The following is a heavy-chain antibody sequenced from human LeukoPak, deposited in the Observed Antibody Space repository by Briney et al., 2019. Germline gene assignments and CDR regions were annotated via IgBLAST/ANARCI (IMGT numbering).Heavy chain of an antibody. V-gene: IGHV3-7*01. CDR1: GFTFSSYW. CDR2: IKQDGSKK. J-gene: IGHJ4*02. CDR3: ARVQRGYSYGLDY. D-gene: IGHD5-18*01. Sequence: GGSLRLSCAASGFTFSSYWMSWVRQAPGKGLEWVANIKQDGSKKYYVDSVKGRFTISRDNAKNSLYLQMNSLRAEDTAVYYCARVQRGYSYGLDYWGQGTLVTVSS.